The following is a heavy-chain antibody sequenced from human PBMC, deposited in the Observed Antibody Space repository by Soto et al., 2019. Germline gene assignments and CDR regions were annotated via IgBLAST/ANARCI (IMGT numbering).Heavy chain of an antibody. D-gene: IGHD3-9*01. Sequence: QVQLQESGPGLVKPSQTLSLTCTVSGGSISSGGYYWSWIRQHPGKGLEWIGYIYYSGSTYYNPSLKSRVTISVDTSKIQFSLKQSSVTAADTAVYYCAREKLNYDILTGYSTHFDYWGQGTLVTVSS. CDR1: GGSISSGGYY. CDR2: IYYSGST. J-gene: IGHJ4*02. CDR3: AREKLNYDILTGYSTHFDY. V-gene: IGHV4-31*03.